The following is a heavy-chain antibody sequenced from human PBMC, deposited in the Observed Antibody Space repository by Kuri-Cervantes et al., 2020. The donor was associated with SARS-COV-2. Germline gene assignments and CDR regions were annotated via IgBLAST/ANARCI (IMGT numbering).Heavy chain of an antibody. J-gene: IGHJ4*02. CDR1: GGSISSHY. V-gene: IGHV4-4*09. CDR2: IYTSGST. D-gene: IGHD3-3*01. Sequence: SETLSLTCTVSGGSISSHYWSWIRQPAGKGLEWIGYIYTSGSTNYNPSLKSRVTISVDTSKNQFSLKLSSVTAADTAVYYCARYRNDFWSGYCFFDYWGQGTLVTVSS. CDR3: ARYRNDFWSGYCFFDY.